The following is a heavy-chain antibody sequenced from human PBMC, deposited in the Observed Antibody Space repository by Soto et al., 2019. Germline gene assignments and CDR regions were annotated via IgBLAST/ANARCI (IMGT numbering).Heavy chain of an antibody. D-gene: IGHD3-10*01. CDR2: IYTSGST. CDR3: ARLDYYGSGSYPTGYYGMDV. V-gene: IGHV4-4*07. CDR1: CGSVSSYS. Sequence: SEPLSLTCTVSCGSVSSYSWICICQPCSKLRACLSRIYTSGSTNYNPSLKSRVTMSVDTSKNQFSLKLSSVTAADTAVYYCARLDYYGSGSYPTGYYGMDVWGQGTTVTVSS. J-gene: IGHJ6*02.